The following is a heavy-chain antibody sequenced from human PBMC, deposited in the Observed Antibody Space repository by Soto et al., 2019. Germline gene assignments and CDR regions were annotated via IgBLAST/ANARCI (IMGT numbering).Heavy chain of an antibody. CDR1: GGSINTYY. J-gene: IGHJ4*01. CDR2: IYYSGST. V-gene: IGHV4-59*08. CDR3: ARRGSSWFHFDS. Sequence: SSETLSLTCTVSGGSINTYYWSWIRQPPGKGLEWIGYIYYSGSTNYNPSLKNRVTISVDTSKNQFSLKLSSVTAADTAVYYCARRGSSWFHFDSWGHGTLVTVSS. D-gene: IGHD6-13*01.